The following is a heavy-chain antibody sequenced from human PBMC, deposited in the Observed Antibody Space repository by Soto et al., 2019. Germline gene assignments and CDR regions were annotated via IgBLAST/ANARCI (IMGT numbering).Heavy chain of an antibody. Sequence: QVQLQESGPGLVKPSQTLSLTCTVSGGSISSGGYYWSWIRQHPGKGLEWLGYIYYSGSTYYNPYLKRRVTISVDTSKNQFSLKLSSVTAADTAVYYCARGTSYCSSTSCWDYYYYGMDVWGQGTTVTVSS. V-gene: IGHV4-31*03. CDR2: IYYSGST. CDR3: ARGTSYCSSTSCWDYYYYGMDV. J-gene: IGHJ6*02. D-gene: IGHD2-2*01. CDR1: GGSISSGGYY.